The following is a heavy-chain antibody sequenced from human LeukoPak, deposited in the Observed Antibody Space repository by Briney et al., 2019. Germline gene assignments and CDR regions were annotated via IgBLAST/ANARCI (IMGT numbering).Heavy chain of an antibody. V-gene: IGHV4-34*01. CDR2: INHSGST. CDR3: ARRGYIVVVPAAINWSDP. J-gene: IGHJ5*02. Sequence: PSETLSLTCAVYGGSFSGYYWSWIRQPPGKGLEWIGEINHSGSTNYNPSLKSRVTISVDTSKNQFSLKLSSVTAADTAVYYCARRGYIVVVPAAINWSDPWGQGTLVTVSS. CDR1: GGSFSGYY. D-gene: IGHD2-2*01.